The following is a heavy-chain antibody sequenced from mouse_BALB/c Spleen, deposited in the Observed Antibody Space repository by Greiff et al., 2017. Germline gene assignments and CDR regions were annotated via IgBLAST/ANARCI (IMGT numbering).Heavy chain of an antibody. CDR2: ILPGSGST. CDR3: APLYYGNYVFAY. J-gene: IGHJ3*01. V-gene: IGHV1-9*01. Sequence: QAQLKQSGAELMKPGASVKISCKATGYTFSSYWIEWVKQRPGHGLEWIGEILPGSGSTNYNEKFKGKATFTADTSSNTAYMQLSSLTSEDSAVYYCAPLYYGNYVFAYWGQGTLVTVSA. CDR1: GYTFSSYW. D-gene: IGHD2-1*01.